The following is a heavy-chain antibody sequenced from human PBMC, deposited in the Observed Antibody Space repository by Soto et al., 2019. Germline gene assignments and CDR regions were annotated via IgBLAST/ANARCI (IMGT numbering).Heavy chain of an antibody. Sequence: KASETLSLTCTVSGGSISSSSYYWGWIRQPPGKGLEWIGSIYYSGSTYYNPSLKSRVTISVDTSKNQFSLKLSSVTAADTAVYYCATIFGGGYFDYWGQGTLVTVSS. CDR3: ATIFGGGYFDY. J-gene: IGHJ4*02. CDR2: IYYSGST. CDR1: GGSISSSSYY. V-gene: IGHV4-39*01. D-gene: IGHD3-3*01.